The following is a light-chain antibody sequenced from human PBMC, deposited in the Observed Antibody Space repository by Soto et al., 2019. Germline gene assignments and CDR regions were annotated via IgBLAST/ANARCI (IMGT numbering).Light chain of an antibody. Sequence: EIMLSQSPGTLCLTPGERATLSCRASQSVSNNDLVWYQQKPGQAPRLLIYDASNRATGIPARFSGSGSGTDFTLTISSLEPEDFAVYYCQQRSNWLTFGGGTMA. CDR1: QSVSNN. J-gene: IGKJ4*01. CDR3: QQRSNWLT. V-gene: IGKV3-11*01. CDR2: DAS.